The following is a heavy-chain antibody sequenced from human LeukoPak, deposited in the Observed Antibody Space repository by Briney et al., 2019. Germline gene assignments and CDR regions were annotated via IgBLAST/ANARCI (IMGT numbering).Heavy chain of an antibody. V-gene: IGHV3-23*01. CDR1: GFTFSSYA. J-gene: IGHJ4*02. CDR2: ISISGGTT. Sequence: PGGSPRLSCAASGFTFSSYAMSWVRQAPGKGLEWVSSISISGGTTYYTDSVKGRFAISRENSKSTLYLQMNNLRADDTAVYYCANEIRPNDYWGQGTLVTVSS. CDR3: ANEIRPNDY. D-gene: IGHD4-17*01.